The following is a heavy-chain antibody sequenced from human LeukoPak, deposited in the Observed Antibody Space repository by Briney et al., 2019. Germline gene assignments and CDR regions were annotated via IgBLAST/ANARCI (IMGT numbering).Heavy chain of an antibody. CDR3: ARVSRFGELAAKYMDV. CDR1: GYTFTSYG. D-gene: IGHD3-10*01. J-gene: IGHJ6*03. CDR2: ISAYNGNT. V-gene: IGHV1-18*01. Sequence: ASVKVSCKASGYTFTSYGISWVRQAPGQGLEWMGWISAYNGNTNYAQKLQGRVTMTTDTSTSTAYMELRSLRSDDTAVYYCARVSRFGELAAKYMDVWGKGTTVTVSS.